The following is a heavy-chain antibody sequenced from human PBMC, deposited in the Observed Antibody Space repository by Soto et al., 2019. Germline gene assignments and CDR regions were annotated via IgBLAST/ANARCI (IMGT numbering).Heavy chain of an antibody. CDR2: IYYTGST. Sequence: SETLSLTCTVSGGSVNTAPHHWSWIRQSPRNGLEWIGNIYYTGSTNYNPSFESRVAISLDTSNNQFSLRLSSVTAADSAVYFCATESGSTYGYFDHWGQGTQVTVSS. CDR1: GGSVNTAPHH. CDR3: ATESGSTYGYFDH. V-gene: IGHV4-61*01. J-gene: IGHJ4*02. D-gene: IGHD5-18*01.